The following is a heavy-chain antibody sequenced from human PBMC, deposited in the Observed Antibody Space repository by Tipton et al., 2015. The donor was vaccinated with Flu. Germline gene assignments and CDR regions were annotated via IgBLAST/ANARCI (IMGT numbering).Heavy chain of an antibody. D-gene: IGHD6-13*01. Sequence: TLSLTCTVSGGSISSYYWIWIRQPAGKGLERIGRIYTSGSTNYNPSLKSRVTISVDTSKNQFSLKLSSVTAADTAVYYCARDSQQLVHRYYYYGMDVWGQGTTDTVSS. CDR2: IYTSGST. J-gene: IGHJ6*02. V-gene: IGHV4-4*07. CDR1: GGSISSYY. CDR3: ARDSQQLVHRYYYYGMDV.